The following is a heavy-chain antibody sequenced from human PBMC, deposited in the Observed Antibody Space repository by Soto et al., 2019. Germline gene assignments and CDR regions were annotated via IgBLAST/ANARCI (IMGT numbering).Heavy chain of an antibody. Sequence: EVQLLESGGGLVQPGGSLRLSCAASGFTFSSYAMSWVRQAPGKGLEWVSAISGSGGSTYYADSVKGRSTISRDNTKNTLYLQMNSLRADETAVYYCAKDGRFWGLTYYYYGMDVWGQGTTVTVSS. CDR2: ISGSGGST. V-gene: IGHV3-23*01. J-gene: IGHJ6*02. CDR1: GFTFSSYA. CDR3: AKDGRFWGLTYYYYGMDV. D-gene: IGHD3-10*01.